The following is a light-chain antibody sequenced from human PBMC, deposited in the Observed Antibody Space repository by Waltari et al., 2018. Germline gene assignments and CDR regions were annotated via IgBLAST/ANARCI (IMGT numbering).Light chain of an antibody. V-gene: IGLV2-23*02. CDR3: CSYVRSTWV. CDR1: SSDVGKYNL. CDR2: EVS. Sequence: QSALTQPASVSGSPGHSITISCTGTSSDVGKYNLVSWYQQHPGKAPKVMIYEVSKRPSGVSNRFSGSKSGHTASLTISGLQAEDEADYYCCSYVRSTWVFGGGTKLTVL. J-gene: IGLJ3*02.